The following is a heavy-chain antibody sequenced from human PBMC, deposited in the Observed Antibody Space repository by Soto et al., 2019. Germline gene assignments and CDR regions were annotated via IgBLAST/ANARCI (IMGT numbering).Heavy chain of an antibody. V-gene: IGHV4-34*01. CDR3: AIGQVTMIVVVNLLKSYFDY. D-gene: IGHD3-22*01. CDR1: GGSFSGYY. Sequence: SETLSLTCAVYGGSFSGYYWSWIRQPPGKGLEWIGEINHSGSTNYNPSLKSRVTISVDTSKNQFSLNLRSVTAADTAVFYCAIGQVTMIVVVNLLKSYFDYWGQGTLVTVSS. CDR2: INHSGST. J-gene: IGHJ4*02.